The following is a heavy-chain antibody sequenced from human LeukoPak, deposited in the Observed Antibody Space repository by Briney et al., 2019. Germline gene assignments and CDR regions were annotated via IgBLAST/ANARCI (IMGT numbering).Heavy chain of an antibody. CDR1: GFTFSSYW. J-gene: IGHJ5*02. V-gene: IGHV4-34*01. Sequence: GSLRLSCAASGFTFSSYWMSWVRQAPGKGLEWIGEINHSGSTNYNPSLKSRVTISVDTSKNQFSLKLSSVTAADTAVYYCASRGPWGQGTLVTVSS. CDR3: ASRGP. CDR2: INHSGST.